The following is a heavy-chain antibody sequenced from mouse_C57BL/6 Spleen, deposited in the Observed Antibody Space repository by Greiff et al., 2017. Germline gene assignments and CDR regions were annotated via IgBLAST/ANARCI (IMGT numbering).Heavy chain of an antibody. D-gene: IGHD2-3*01. V-gene: IGHV5-6*01. J-gene: IGHJ2*01. CDR2: ISSGGSYS. CDR3: ARHILYDGYSSFDY. Sequence: EVKLMESGGDLVKPGGSLKLSCAASGFTFSSYGMSWVRQTPDKRLEWVATISSGGSYSYYPDSVKGRFTISRDNAKNNLYLQMSSLKSEDTAMYYCARHILYDGYSSFDYWGQGTTLTVSS. CDR1: GFTFSSYG.